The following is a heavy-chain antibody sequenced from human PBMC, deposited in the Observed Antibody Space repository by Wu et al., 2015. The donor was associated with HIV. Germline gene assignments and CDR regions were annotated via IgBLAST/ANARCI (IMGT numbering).Heavy chain of an antibody. V-gene: IGHV1-46*01. CDR3: AINTDSVATSLYSLGV. J-gene: IGHJ6*02. CDR1: GYTFTSNY. CDR2: INPGPNKI. Sequence: QVQLVQSGAEVRKPGASVKVSCKTSGYTFTSNYLHWVRQAPGPGLEWLGVINPGPNKISYSQKFQGRVTMTRDTSTSTVYMELSSLTSADTAVYYCAINTDSVATSLYSLGVWGQGTVVTVSS. D-gene: IGHD5-12*01.